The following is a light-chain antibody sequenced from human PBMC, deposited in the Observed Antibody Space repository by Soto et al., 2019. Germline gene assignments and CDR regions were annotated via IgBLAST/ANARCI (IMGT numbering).Light chain of an antibody. CDR1: SSDVGGYNY. CDR2: EVS. CDR3: SSYTSSSTSSYV. Sequence: QSALTQPASVSGSPGQSITISCTGTSSDVGGYNYVSWCQQHPGKAPKLMIYEVSNRPSGVSNRFSGSKSGNTASLTISGLQAEDEADYYCSSYTSSSTSSYVFGTGTKVTVL. V-gene: IGLV2-14*01. J-gene: IGLJ1*01.